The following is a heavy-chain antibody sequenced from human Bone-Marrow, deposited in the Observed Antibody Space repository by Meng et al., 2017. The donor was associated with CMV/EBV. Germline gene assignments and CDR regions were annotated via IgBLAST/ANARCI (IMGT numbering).Heavy chain of an antibody. V-gene: IGHV1-2*02. CDR1: GYTFTGYY. J-gene: IGHJ3*02. CDR2: SNPDSGAT. Sequence: ASVKVSCKASGYTFTGYYMHWVRQAPGQGLEWMGWSNPDSGATTYAQKFKGRVTMTRDTSISTAYMELSRLRFDDTAVYYCARQGGYQLLWERACDIWGPGGMVPVAS. CDR3: ARQGGYQLLWERACDI. D-gene: IGHD2-2*01.